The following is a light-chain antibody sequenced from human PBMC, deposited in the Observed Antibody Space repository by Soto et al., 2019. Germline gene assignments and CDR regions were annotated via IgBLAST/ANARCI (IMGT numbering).Light chain of an antibody. J-gene: IGKJ5*01. Sequence: EIVMTQSPATLSVSPGERATLSCRASQSVSNFLAWYQQKPGQAPRLLIYDTSNRATGIPARFSGSGSGTDFTLTINNLDPEDFAVYYCQQRSNWPITFGQGTRLEN. CDR3: QQRSNWPIT. CDR1: QSVSNF. V-gene: IGKV3-11*01. CDR2: DTS.